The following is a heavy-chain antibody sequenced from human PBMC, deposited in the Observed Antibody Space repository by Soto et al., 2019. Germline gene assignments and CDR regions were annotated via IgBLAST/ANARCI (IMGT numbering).Heavy chain of an antibody. Sequence: SETLSLTCTVSGGSISSYYWSWIRQPPGKGLEWIGYIYYSGSTNYNPSLKSRVTISVDTSKNQFSLKLSSVTAADTAVYYCARLSGRGSGSAIDYWGQGTLVTSPQ. CDR1: GGSISSYY. J-gene: IGHJ4*02. CDR2: IYYSGST. V-gene: IGHV4-59*08. D-gene: IGHD3-10*01. CDR3: ARLSGRGSGSAIDY.